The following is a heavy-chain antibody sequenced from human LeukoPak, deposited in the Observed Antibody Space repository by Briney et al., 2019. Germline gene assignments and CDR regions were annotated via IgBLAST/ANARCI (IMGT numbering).Heavy chain of an antibody. CDR2: LYYSGST. CDR3: ARDLLRYGFDS. CDR1: GGSISSYY. Sequence: PSETPSLTCTVSGGSISSYYWSWIRQPPGKGLEWIGFLYYSGSTNYNPTLKSRVTISADTSKNQFSLKLSSVTAADTAVYYCARDLLRYGFDSWGQGTLVTVSS. J-gene: IGHJ4*02. V-gene: IGHV4-59*01. D-gene: IGHD5-18*01.